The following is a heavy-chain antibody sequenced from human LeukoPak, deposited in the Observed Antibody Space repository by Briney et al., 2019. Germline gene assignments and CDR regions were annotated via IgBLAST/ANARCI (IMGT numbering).Heavy chain of an antibody. CDR3: AKGVGIVVVPAAIAWDY. CDR2: ISGSGGST. J-gene: IGHJ4*02. CDR1: GFTFSSYG. Sequence: GGSLRLSCAASGFTFSSYGMSWVRQAPGKGLEWVSAISGSGGSTYYADSVKGRFTISRDNSKNTLYLQMNSLRAEDTAVYYCAKGVGIVVVPAAIAWDYWGQGTLVTVSS. V-gene: IGHV3-23*01. D-gene: IGHD2-2*02.